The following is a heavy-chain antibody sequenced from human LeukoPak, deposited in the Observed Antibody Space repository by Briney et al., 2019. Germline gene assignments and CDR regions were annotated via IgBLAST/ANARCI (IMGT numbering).Heavy chain of an antibody. CDR2: ISYDGSNE. D-gene: IGHD3-9*01. CDR1: RFTFSSYA. CDR3: ARDRRYDMLTGFSNFFDY. J-gene: IGHJ4*02. V-gene: IGHV3-30-3*01. Sequence: GGSLRLSCAASRFTFSSYAMHWVRQAPGKGLEWVAVISYDGSNEYYADSVKGRFTISRDNSKNTVYLQMNSLRGEDTAVYYCARDRRYDMLTGFSNFFDYWGQGTLVTVAS.